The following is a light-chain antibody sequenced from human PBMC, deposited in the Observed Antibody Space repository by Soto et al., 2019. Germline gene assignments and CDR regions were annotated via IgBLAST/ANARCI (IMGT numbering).Light chain of an antibody. Sequence: EMVLTQSPATLSLAPGERAALSCRASQSLSSYLAWYQQKPGQAPRLLIYDASNRATGIPARFSGSGSGTDFTLTISSLEPEDFAVYYCQQRSNWPLTFGGGTKVDIK. CDR2: DAS. V-gene: IGKV3-11*01. CDR1: QSLSSY. J-gene: IGKJ4*01. CDR3: QQRSNWPLT.